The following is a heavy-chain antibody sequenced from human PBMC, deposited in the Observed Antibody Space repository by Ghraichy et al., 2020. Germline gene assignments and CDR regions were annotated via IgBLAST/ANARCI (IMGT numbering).Heavy chain of an antibody. CDR3: ARAKQWLVGGDAFDI. V-gene: IGHV3-21*01. J-gene: IGHJ3*02. D-gene: IGHD6-19*01. Sequence: GGSLRLSCAASGFTFSSYSMNWVRQAPGKGLEWVSSISSSSSYIYYADSVKGRFTISRDNAKNSLYLQMNSLRAEDTAVYYCARAKQWLVGGDAFDIWGQGTMVTVSS. CDR1: GFTFSSYS. CDR2: ISSSSSYI.